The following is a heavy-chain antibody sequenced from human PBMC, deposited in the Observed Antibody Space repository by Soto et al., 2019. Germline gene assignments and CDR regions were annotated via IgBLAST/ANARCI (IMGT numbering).Heavy chain of an antibody. CDR3: ARRGGSSGWYAFIGSDYYYGMDV. CDR2: IYPGDSDT. Sequence: ESLKISCKRSGYSFTSYCIGWVRQMPGKGLEWMGIIYPGDSDTRYSPSFQGQVTISADKSISTAYLQWSSLKASDTAMYYCARRGGSSGWYAFIGSDYYYGMDVWGQGTTVTVSS. J-gene: IGHJ6*02. CDR1: GYSFTSYC. V-gene: IGHV5-51*01. D-gene: IGHD6-19*01.